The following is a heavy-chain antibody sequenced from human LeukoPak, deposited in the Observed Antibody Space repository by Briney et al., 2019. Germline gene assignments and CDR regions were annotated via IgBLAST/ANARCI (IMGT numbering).Heavy chain of an antibody. CDR1: GGSISSYY. V-gene: IGHV4-59*01. CDR2: IYYSGST. Sequence: SETLSLTCTVSGGSISSYYWSWIRQPPGKGLEWIGYIYYSGSTNYNPSLKSRVTISVDTSKNQFSLKLSSVTAADTAVYYCAGREPRYGMDVWSQGTTVTVSS. CDR3: AGREPRYGMDV. J-gene: IGHJ6*02.